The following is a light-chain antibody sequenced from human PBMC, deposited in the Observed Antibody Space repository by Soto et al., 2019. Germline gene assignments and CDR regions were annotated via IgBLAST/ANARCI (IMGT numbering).Light chain of an antibody. J-gene: IGKJ1*01. CDR3: QQASTFPRT. Sequence: DIQMTQSPSSVSASLGDIVTITCRASQGISSWVAWYQQKPGKAPKLLIYGASSLESGVPSRFSGSGSGTDVTLTNSRLQPEDIATYYCQQASTFPRTFGKGTKVEIK. V-gene: IGKV1-12*01. CDR2: GAS. CDR1: QGISSW.